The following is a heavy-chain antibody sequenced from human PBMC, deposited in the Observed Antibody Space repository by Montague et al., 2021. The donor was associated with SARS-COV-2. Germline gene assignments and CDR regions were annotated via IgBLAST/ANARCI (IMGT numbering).Heavy chain of an antibody. J-gene: IGHJ6*02. V-gene: IGHV6-1*01. CDR1: GDSVSRNSAT. CDR3: TSGREGNYNVMDV. CDR2: TYYRSKWYN. Sequence: CAISGDSVSRNSATWNWVRQSPSRGLEWLRRTYYRSKWYNDYAVSVRGRVTINPDTSKNQFSLQLNSVTPEDTAIYYCTSGREGNYNVMDVWGQGTTVTVSS. D-gene: IGHD1-26*01.